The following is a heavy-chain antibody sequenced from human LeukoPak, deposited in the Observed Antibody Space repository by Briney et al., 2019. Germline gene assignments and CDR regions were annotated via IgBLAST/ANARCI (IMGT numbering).Heavy chain of an antibody. D-gene: IGHD2-15*01. Sequence: GGSLRLSCAASGFTFSSYGMHWVRQAPGKGLEWVAVIWYDGSNKYHADSVKGRFTISRDNSKNTLYLQMNSLRAEDTAVYYCARNARILYYFDYWGQGTLVTVSS. V-gene: IGHV3-33*01. CDR1: GFTFSSYG. CDR2: IWYDGSNK. CDR3: ARNARILYYFDY. J-gene: IGHJ4*02.